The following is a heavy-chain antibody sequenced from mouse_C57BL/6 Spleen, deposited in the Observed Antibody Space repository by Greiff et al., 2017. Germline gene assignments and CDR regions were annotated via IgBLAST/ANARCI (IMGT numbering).Heavy chain of an antibody. Sequence: QVQLQQPGAELVMPGASVKLSCKASGYTFTSYWMHWVKQRPGQGLEWIGEIDPSDSYTNSNQKFKGKSTLTVAKSSSTAYMQLSSLTSEDSAVYYCARRSGGSSTWFAYWGQGTLVTVSA. V-gene: IGHV1-69*01. D-gene: IGHD1-1*01. J-gene: IGHJ3*01. CDR3: ARRSGGSSTWFAY. CDR2: IDPSDSYT. CDR1: GYTFTSYW.